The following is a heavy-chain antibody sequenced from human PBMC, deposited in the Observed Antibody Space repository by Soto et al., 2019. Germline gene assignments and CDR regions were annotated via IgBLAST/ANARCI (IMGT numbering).Heavy chain of an antibody. V-gene: IGHV4-39*01. CDR1: GGSISSSSYY. D-gene: IGHD3-10*01. J-gene: IGHJ4*02. CDR2: IYYSGRT. CDR3: ARHSGEVSVAAYYFDY. Sequence: QLQLQESGPGLVKPSETLSLTCTVSGGSISSSSYYWGWIRQPPGKGLEWIGSIYYSGRTYYNPSLKSRVTRAVDTSKNQCALKLSSVTAADTAVYYCARHSGEVSVAAYYFDYWGQGTLVTVSS.